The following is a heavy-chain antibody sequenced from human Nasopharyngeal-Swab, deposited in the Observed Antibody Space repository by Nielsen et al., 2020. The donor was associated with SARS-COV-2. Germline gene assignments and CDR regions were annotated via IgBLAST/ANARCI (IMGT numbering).Heavy chain of an antibody. V-gene: IGHV4-59*01. CDR1: GGSISSYY. CDR2: IYYSGST. D-gene: IGHD6-13*01. J-gene: IGHJ5*02. CDR3: ARDLITAAGRDWFDP. Sequence: SETLSLTCTVSGGSISSYYWSWIRQPPGKGLEWIGYIYYSGSTNYNPSLKSRVTISVDTSENQFSLKLSSVTAADTAVYYCARDLITAAGRDWFDPWGQGTLVTVSS.